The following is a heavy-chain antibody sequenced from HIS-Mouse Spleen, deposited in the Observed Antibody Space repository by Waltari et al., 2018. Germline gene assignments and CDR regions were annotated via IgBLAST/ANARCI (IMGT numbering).Heavy chain of an antibody. Sequence: QLQLQESGPGLVKPSETLSLTCTDSGGSISSSSYYWGWIRQPPGKGLEWIGSIYYSGSTYYNPSLKSRVTISVDTSKNQFSLKLSSVTAADTAVYYCARTTVVKPGSFQHWGQGTLVTVSS. V-gene: IGHV4-39*07. CDR3: ARTTVVKPGSFQH. D-gene: IGHD4-17*01. CDR2: IYYSGST. J-gene: IGHJ1*01. CDR1: GGSISSSSYY.